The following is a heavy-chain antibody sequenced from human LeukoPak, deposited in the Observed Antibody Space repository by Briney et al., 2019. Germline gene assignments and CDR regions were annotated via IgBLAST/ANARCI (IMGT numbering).Heavy chain of an antibody. J-gene: IGHJ6*02. CDR1: GFAFSSYW. CDR3: ARPQGSSWYAYYYYYYGMDV. V-gene: IGHV3-7*01. CDR2: IKQDGSEK. Sequence: GGSLRLSCAASGFAFSSYWMSWVRQAPGKGLEWVANIKQDGSEKYYVDSVKGRFTISRDNAKNSLYLQMYSLRAEDTAVYYCARPQGSSWYAYYYYYYGMDVWGQGTTVTVSS. D-gene: IGHD6-13*01.